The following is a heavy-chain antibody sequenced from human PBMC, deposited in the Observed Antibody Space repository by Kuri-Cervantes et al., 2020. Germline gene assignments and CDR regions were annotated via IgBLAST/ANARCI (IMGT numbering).Heavy chain of an antibody. J-gene: IGHJ4*02. Sequence: GGSLRLSCAGSGFIFGSYSMNWVRQAPGKGPEWISYINNDSSTMYYAESVKGRFIISRDNAKNSLYLQMNSLRTEDTALYYCAKGGYGISSKFDCWGQGTLVTVSS. CDR2: INNDSSTM. D-gene: IGHD6-6*01. V-gene: IGHV3-48*04. CDR1: GFIFGSYS. CDR3: AKGGYGISSKFDC.